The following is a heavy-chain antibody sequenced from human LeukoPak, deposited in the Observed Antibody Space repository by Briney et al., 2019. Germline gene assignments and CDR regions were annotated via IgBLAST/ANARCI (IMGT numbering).Heavy chain of an antibody. D-gene: IGHD3-3*01. CDR1: GIIFSTYA. V-gene: IGHV3-48*01. CDR3: GKDFWSGYYTED. Sequence: GGSLRLSCEFSGIIFSTYAMNWVRQAPGKGLEWISYISGSSSGPPSTIHYADSEKGRFTISRDNAKNSLHLQMESLSAEDTAVYYCGKDFWSGYYTEDWGQGALVIVSS. J-gene: IGHJ4*02. CDR2: ISGSSSGPPSTI.